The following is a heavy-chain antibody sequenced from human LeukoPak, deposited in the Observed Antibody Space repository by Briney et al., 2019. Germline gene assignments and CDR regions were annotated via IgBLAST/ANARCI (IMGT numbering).Heavy chain of an antibody. CDR2: IKQDGSDR. D-gene: IGHD6-13*01. CDR1: GFSASINY. V-gene: IGHV3-7*01. J-gene: IGHJ4*02. Sequence: GGSLRLSCAASGFSASINYMSWVRQAPGKGLEWVANIKQDGSDRYYVDSVEGRFTISRDNAKNSLYLQMNSLRAEDTAVYYCARLSTAVADSDYWGQGTLVTVSS. CDR3: ARLSTAVADSDY.